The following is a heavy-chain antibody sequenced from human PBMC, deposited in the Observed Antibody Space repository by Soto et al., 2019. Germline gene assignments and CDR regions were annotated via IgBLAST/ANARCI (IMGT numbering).Heavy chain of an antibody. V-gene: IGHV1-18*04. CDR2: ISAYNGNT. CDR3: ARIYGSGIAAAGRWPGHNWFDP. J-gene: IGHJ5*02. Sequence: ASVKVSCKASGYTFTSYGISWVRQAPGQGLEWMGWISAYNGNTNYAQKLQGRVTMTTDTSTSTAYMELRSLRSDDTAVYYCARIYGSGIAAAGRWPGHNWFDPWGQGTLVTVSS. CDR1: GYTFTSYG. D-gene: IGHD6-13*01.